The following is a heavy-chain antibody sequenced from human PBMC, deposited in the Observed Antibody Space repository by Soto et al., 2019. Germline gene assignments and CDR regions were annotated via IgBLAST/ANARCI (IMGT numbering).Heavy chain of an antibody. CDR3: ARQGFGPLHGLVDV. J-gene: IGHJ6*02. CDR1: GGSISSDY. V-gene: IGHV4-59*08. Sequence: QVQLQESGPGLVKPSETLSLSCTVSGGSISSDYWSWIRQSPGKRMEWIGYVHHSWGSSYNPSLQSRVAISLDTSKSQFSLKVTSVTATDTAVYYCARQGFGPLHGLVDVWGQGTTVTVSS. D-gene: IGHD3-10*01. CDR2: VHHSWGS.